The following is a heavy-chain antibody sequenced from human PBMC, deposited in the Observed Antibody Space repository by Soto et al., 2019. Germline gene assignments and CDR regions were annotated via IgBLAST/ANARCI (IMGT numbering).Heavy chain of an antibody. V-gene: IGHV3-30-3*01. CDR2: ISYDGSNK. CDR1: GFTFSSYA. Sequence: GSLRLSCAASGFTFSSYAMHWVRQAPGKGLEWVAVISYDGSNKYYADSVKGRFTISRDNSKNTLYLQMNSLRAEDTAVYYCARGNTMIVVVETCFDYWGQGTLVTVSS. CDR3: ARGNTMIVVVETCFDY. D-gene: IGHD3-22*01. J-gene: IGHJ4*02.